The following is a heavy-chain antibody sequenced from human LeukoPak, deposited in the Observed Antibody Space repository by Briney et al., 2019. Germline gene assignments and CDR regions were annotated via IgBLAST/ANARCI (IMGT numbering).Heavy chain of an antibody. CDR1: GLTFSNYA. V-gene: IGHV3-23*01. CDR3: AKDYCSGGSCYSSFDY. Sequence: GGSLRLSCAASGLTFSNYAMSWVRQAPGKGLEWVSGISGSGISTYYADSMKGRFTISRDNSKNTLYLQMNSLRAEDTAVYYCAKDYCSGGSCYSSFDYWGQGTLATVSS. CDR2: ISGSGIST. D-gene: IGHD2-15*01. J-gene: IGHJ4*02.